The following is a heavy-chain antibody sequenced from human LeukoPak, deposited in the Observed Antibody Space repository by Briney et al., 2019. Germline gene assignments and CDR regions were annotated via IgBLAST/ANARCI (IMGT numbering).Heavy chain of an antibody. Sequence: PGGSLRLSCAASGFTFSSYWMHWVRQAPGKGLVWVSHINSDGGKTDYADSAKGRFTISRDNAKNTLYLQMNSLRDEDTAVYYCARDPPSGISMDQWGQGTLVSVSS. CDR1: GFTFSSYW. D-gene: IGHD3-10*01. J-gene: IGHJ4*02. V-gene: IGHV3-74*01. CDR2: INSDGGKT. CDR3: ARDPPSGISMDQ.